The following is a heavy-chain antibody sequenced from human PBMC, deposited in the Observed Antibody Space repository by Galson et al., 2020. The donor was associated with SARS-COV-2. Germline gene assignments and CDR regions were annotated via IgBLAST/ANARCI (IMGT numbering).Heavy chain of an antibody. CDR3: ARDGQASRGWAFDY. D-gene: IGHD6-19*01. J-gene: IGHJ4*02. CDR2: IFFDGSEK. Sequence: GESLKISCAASGFTLSDHAMHWVRQDPGKGLEWVAQIFFDGSEKYYGDSVRGRFTISRDSSKNTVYLQMNNLRVDDTAVYYCARDGQASRGWAFDYWGQGTLLTVSS. CDR1: GFTLSDHA. V-gene: IGHV3-33*01.